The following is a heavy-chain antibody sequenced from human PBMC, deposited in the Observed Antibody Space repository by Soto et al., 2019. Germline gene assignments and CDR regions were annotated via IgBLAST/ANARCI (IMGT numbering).Heavy chain of an antibody. Sequence: GGSLRLSCVASEFTFSIYAMNWVCQAPGEGPEWVSLISSSGGSTYYADSVKGRFSISRDNSKNTLYLQMNSLRVEDTAIYYCAKDIQGRGATTGDDAFDIWGQGTMVTVSS. D-gene: IGHD1-1*01. V-gene: IGHV3-23*01. CDR1: EFTFSIYA. CDR2: ISSSGGST. J-gene: IGHJ3*02. CDR3: AKDIQGRGATTGDDAFDI.